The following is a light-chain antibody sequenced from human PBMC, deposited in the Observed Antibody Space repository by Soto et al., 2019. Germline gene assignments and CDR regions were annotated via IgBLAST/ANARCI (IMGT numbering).Light chain of an antibody. CDR3: GTWDSSLSAEVV. CDR1: SSNIGNDY. J-gene: IGLJ2*01. Sequence: QSVLTQPPSVSAAPGQKVTISCSGSSSNIGNDYVSWYQHLPGTAPKLLIYDNDKRPSGIPDRFSGSKSGTSATLGITGLQTGDEADYYCGTWDSSLSAEVVFGGGTKLPVL. CDR2: DND. V-gene: IGLV1-51*01.